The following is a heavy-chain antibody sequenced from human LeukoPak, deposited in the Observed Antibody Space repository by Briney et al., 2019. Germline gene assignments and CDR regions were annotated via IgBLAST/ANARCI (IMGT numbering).Heavy chain of an antibody. Sequence: SETLSLTCNVSGGSMSNIYYWGWIRQPPGKGLEWIGNIFYSGITYYNPSLRSRVTVAIDTSKSQFSLKLTSVTAADTAVYYCARSLAVAGRGGWGQGTLVTVSS. CDR2: IFYSGIT. CDR1: GGSMSNIYY. V-gene: IGHV4-39*07. J-gene: IGHJ4*02. D-gene: IGHD6-19*01. CDR3: ARSLAVAGRGG.